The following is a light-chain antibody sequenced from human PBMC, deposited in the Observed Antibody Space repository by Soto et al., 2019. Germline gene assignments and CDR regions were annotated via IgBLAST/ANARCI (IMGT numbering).Light chain of an antibody. J-gene: IGKJ1*01. CDR3: LQHDNFPWT. CDR2: EAS. Sequence: DIQMTQSPSAMSASVGDRVTITCRASQDISNYLVWFQQKPGKVPQRLTYEASRLQSGVPSRFSGSGSGTEFTLTISSLQPEDFATYYCLQHDNFPWTFGQGTKVETK. V-gene: IGKV1-17*03. CDR1: QDISNY.